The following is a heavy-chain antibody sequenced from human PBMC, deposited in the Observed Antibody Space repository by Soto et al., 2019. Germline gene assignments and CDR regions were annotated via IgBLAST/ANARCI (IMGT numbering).Heavy chain of an antibody. CDR3: AHSVVAGLGYYFDY. V-gene: IGHV2-5*02. CDR1: GFSLSSTRLA. J-gene: IGHJ4*02. D-gene: IGHD6-19*01. Sequence: QITLKEYGPTLVKPTQTLTLTCTFSGFSLSSTRLAVGWIRQPPGKALEWLAVIYWDDGKRYSTFLKFRLTITKDTAKNQVVLTMTNMHPVYTATYYCAHSVVAGLGYYFDYWGQGTLVTVSS. CDR2: IYWDDGK.